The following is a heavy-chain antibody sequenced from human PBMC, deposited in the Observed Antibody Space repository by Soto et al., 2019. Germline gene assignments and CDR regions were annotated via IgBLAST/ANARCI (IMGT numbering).Heavy chain of an antibody. Sequence: GASVKVSCKASGYTFTGYYTHWVRQAPGQGLEWMGWINPNSGGTNYAQKFQGRVTMTRDTSISTAYMELSRLRSDDTAVYYCARELPLYGSGSYIRFDPWGQGTLVTVSS. D-gene: IGHD3-10*01. J-gene: IGHJ5*02. CDR2: INPNSGGT. CDR3: ARELPLYGSGSYIRFDP. V-gene: IGHV1-2*02. CDR1: GYTFTGYY.